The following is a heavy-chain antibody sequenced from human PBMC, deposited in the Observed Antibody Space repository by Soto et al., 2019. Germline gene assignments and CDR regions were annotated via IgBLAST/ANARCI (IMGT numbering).Heavy chain of an antibody. D-gene: IGHD3-10*01. V-gene: IGHV3-23*01. J-gene: IGHJ5*02. Sequence: GGSLRLSCAASGFTFGTTDMSWVRQAPGEGLEWVSTIDASGGITDYADSVKGRFTISRDTSRNTVYLQMNSLRGDDKALYYCVKNSGWFNTWGQEALVTVSS. CDR1: GFTFGTTD. CDR3: VKNSGWFNT. CDR2: IDASGGIT.